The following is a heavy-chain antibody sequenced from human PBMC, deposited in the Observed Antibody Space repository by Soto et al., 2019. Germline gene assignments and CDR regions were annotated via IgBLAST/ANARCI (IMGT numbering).Heavy chain of an antibody. D-gene: IGHD2-21*02. CDR2: IYPGDSDT. J-gene: IGHJ3*02. CDR1: GYSFTSYW. Sequence: GESLKISCKGSGYSFTSYWIGWVRQMPGKGLEWMGIIYPGDSDTRYLPSFQGQVTISADKSISTSYLQWSSLKAADTAMYYCARACGGGCLFDGDAFYIWGQGTMVTVSS. V-gene: IGHV5-51*01. CDR3: ARACGGGCLFDGDAFYI.